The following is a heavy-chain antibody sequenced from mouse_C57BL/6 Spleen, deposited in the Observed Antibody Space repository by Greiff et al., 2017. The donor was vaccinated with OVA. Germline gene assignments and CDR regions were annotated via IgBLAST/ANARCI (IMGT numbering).Heavy chain of an antibody. Sequence: QVKLQQPGAELVKPGASVKMSCKASGYTFTSYWITWVKQRPGQGLEWIGDIYPGSGSTNYNEKFKSKATLTVDTSSSTAYMQLSSLTSEDSAVYYCARSPDGYYSWFAYWGQGTLVTVSA. D-gene: IGHD2-3*01. CDR3: ARSPDGYYSWFAY. CDR1: GYTFTSYW. CDR2: IYPGSGST. V-gene: IGHV1-55*01. J-gene: IGHJ3*01.